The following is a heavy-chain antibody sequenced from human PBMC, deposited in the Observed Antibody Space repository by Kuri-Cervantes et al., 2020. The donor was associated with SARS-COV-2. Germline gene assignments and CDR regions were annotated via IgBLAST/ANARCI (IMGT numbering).Heavy chain of an antibody. J-gene: IGHJ4*02. CDR3: AREYCYDSSGDY. Sequence: GESLKISCAASGFTFSSYWMKWVRQAPGKGLEWVANINQDGSDTYYVDSVKGRFTISRDNAKNSLYLQMNSLRAEDTAVYYCAREYCYDSSGDYWGQGTLVTVSS. CDR1: GFTFSSYW. CDR2: INQDGSDT. D-gene: IGHD3-22*01. V-gene: IGHV3-7*01.